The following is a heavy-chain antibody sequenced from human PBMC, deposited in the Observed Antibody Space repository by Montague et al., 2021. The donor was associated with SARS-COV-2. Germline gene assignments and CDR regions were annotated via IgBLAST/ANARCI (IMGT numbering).Heavy chain of an antibody. V-gene: IGHV4-59*08. CDR1: GGSISDYY. D-gene: IGHD1-20*01. J-gene: IGHJ6*02. CDR2: IYYNTGNT. Sequence: SETLSLTCSVSGGSISDYYWNWIRQPPGKGLEWIGYIYYNTGNTNYNPALESRVTLTVSASNNQFYLTLRSVTAADTAVYYCARLTGSRVYYYHYGLDVWGQGTTVTVSS. CDR3: ARLTGSRVYYYHYGLDV.